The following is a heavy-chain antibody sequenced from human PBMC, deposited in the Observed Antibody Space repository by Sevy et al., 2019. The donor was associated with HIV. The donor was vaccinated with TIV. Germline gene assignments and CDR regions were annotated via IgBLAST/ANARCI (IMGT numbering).Heavy chain of an antibody. D-gene: IGHD6-6*01. CDR1: GYAFTGYY. CDR2: ITPNSGDT. J-gene: IGHJ4*02. V-gene: IGHV1-2*02. Sequence: ASVKVSCKASGYAFTGYYMHWVRQAPGQGLEWMGWITPNSGDTNYAQKFQCRVTMTRDTSISTAYMELSRLRSDDTAVYYCAGDGARRFFFDYWGQGTLVIVSS. CDR3: AGDGARRFFFDY.